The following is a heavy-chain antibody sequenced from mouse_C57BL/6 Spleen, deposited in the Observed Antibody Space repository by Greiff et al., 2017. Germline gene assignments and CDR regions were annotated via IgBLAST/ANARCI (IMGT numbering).Heavy chain of an antibody. D-gene: IGHD3-2*02. Sequence: QVQLQQSGPELVKPGASVKISCKASGYAFSSSWMNWVKQRPGKGLEWIGRIYPGDGDTNYNGKFKGKATLTADKSSSTAYMQLSSLTSEDSAVYFCAREGSSGHFDCWGQGTTLTVSS. CDR2: IYPGDGDT. V-gene: IGHV1-82*01. J-gene: IGHJ2*01. CDR1: GYAFSSSW. CDR3: AREGSSGHFDC.